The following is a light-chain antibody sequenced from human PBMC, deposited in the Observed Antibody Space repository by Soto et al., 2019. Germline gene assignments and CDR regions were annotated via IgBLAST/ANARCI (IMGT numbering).Light chain of an antibody. CDR1: QTIITY. Sequence: EIQMTQSPSSLSASVGDRVTITCRASQTIITYLNWYQQKPGKAPNLLIDAASSLQSGVPSRFSSSGSGTDFALTISSLQPEDFATYYCQQSYDTALTFGGGTKVDIK. CDR2: AAS. CDR3: QQSYDTALT. J-gene: IGKJ4*01. V-gene: IGKV1-39*01.